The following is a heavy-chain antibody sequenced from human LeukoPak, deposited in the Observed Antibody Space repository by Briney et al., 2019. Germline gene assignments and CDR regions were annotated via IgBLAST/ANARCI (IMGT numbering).Heavy chain of an antibody. J-gene: IGHJ6*03. CDR3: ARGLVDAGSYYYYYVDV. Sequence: GESLKISCKGSGYSFTSYWIGWVRQMPGKGLEWMGIIYPGDSDTRYSPSFQGQVTISADKSISTAYLQWSSLKASDTAMYYCARGLVDAGSYYYYYVDVWGKGTTVTVSS. CDR1: GYSFTSYW. V-gene: IGHV5-51*01. D-gene: IGHD1-26*01. CDR2: IYPGDSDT.